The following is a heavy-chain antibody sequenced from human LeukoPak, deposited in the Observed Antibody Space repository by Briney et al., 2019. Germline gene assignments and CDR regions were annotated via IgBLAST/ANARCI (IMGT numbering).Heavy chain of an antibody. CDR2: IYPGDSNT. D-gene: IGHD5-18*01. CDR1: GYRFTTYW. Sequence: GESLKISCKGFGYRFTTYWIGWVRQMPGKGLEWMGIIYPGDSNTRYSPSFQGQVTIPADKSVSTVYLQWSSLKASDTAMYYCARVLQLWLPPQYYFDYWGQGTLVTVSS. V-gene: IGHV5-51*01. J-gene: IGHJ4*02. CDR3: ARVLQLWLPPQYYFDY.